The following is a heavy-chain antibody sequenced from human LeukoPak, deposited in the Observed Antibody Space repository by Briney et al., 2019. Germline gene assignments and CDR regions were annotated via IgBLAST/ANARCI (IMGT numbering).Heavy chain of an antibody. V-gene: IGHV3-30*18. CDR3: AKARAAVVEAAINY. Sequence: GGSLRLSCVASGFIVNIYGMHWVRQAPGKGLEWVAVLSSDGSNKYYADSVKGRFTISRDNSKNTLYLQMNSLRADDTALYYCAKARAAVVEAAINYWGQGILVTVSP. CDR2: LSSDGSNK. D-gene: IGHD2-15*01. J-gene: IGHJ4*02. CDR1: GFIVNIYG.